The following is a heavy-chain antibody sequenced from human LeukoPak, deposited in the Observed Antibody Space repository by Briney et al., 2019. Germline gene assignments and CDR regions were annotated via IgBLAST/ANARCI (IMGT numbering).Heavy chain of an antibody. J-gene: IGHJ4*02. CDR2: INPNSGGT. Sequence: ASVKVSCKASGYTFTGYYMHWVRQAPGQGLEWMGWINPNSGGTNYAQKFEGMVTMTRDTSTSTAYMELSRLRSDDTAVYYCARDPPAKCSSTSCFTSYLGYWGQGTLVTVSS. D-gene: IGHD2-2*01. V-gene: IGHV1-2*02. CDR3: ARDPPAKCSSTSCFTSYLGY. CDR1: GYTFTGYY.